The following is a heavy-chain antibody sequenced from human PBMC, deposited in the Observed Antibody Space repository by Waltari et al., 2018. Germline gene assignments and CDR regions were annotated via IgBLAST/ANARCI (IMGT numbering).Heavy chain of an antibody. Sequence: EVQLVESRGGLVQPGGSLRLSCAASGFTFSSYWMSWVRQAPGKGLEWVANIKQDGSEKYYVDSVKGRFTISRDNAKNSLYLQMNSLRAEDTAVYYCARDFVDFDWLPPYYFVYWGQGTLVTVSS. J-gene: IGHJ4*02. CDR1: GFTFSSYW. CDR2: IKQDGSEK. CDR3: ARDFVDFDWLPPYYFVY. V-gene: IGHV3-7*01. D-gene: IGHD3-9*01.